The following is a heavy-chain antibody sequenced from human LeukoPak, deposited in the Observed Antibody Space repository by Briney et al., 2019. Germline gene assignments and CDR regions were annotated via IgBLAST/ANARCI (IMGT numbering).Heavy chain of an antibody. CDR1: GFTVSSNY. J-gene: IGHJ6*02. Sequence: AGGSLRLSCAASGFTVSSNYMSWVRQAPGKGLEWASVIYSGGSTYYADSVKGRFTISRDNSKNTLYLQMNSLRAEDTAVYYCARESGSGRSDFKVRGLYYYGMDVWGQGTTVTVSS. CDR3: ARESGSGRSDFKVRGLYYYGMDV. D-gene: IGHD3-10*01. V-gene: IGHV3-53*01. CDR2: IYSGGST.